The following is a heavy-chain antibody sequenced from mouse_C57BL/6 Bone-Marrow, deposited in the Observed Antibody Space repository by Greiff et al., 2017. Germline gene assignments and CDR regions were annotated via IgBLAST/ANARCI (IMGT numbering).Heavy chain of an antibody. D-gene: IGHD1-1*01. CDR1: GYAFSSSW. J-gene: IGHJ3*01. Sequence: QVQLKESGPELVKPGASVKISCKASGYAFSSSWMNWVKQRPGKGLEWIGRIYPGDGDTNYNGKFKGKDTLTADKSSSTAYMHRGSLTSEDSAVYFCARERDYYGSSAWFAYWGQGTLVTVSA. CDR2: IYPGDGDT. CDR3: ARERDYYGSSAWFAY. V-gene: IGHV1-82*01.